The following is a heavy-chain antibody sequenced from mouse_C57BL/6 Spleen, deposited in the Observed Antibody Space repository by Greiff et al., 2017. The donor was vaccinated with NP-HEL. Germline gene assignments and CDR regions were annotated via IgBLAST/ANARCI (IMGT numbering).Heavy chain of an antibody. CDR1: GFTFSSYG. V-gene: IGHV5-6*01. Sequence: DVHLVESGGDLVKPGGSLKLSCAASGFTFSSYGMSWVCQTPDKRLEWVATISSGGSYTYYPDSVKGRFTISRDNAKNTLYLQMSSLKSEDTAMYYCARQGGTVVATGFAYWGQGTLVTVSA. D-gene: IGHD1-1*01. CDR2: ISSGGSYT. J-gene: IGHJ3*01. CDR3: ARQGGTVVATGFAY.